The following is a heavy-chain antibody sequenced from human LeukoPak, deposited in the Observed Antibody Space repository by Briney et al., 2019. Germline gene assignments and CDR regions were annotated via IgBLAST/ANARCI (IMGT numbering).Heavy chain of an antibody. CDR3: ARSACDYAWFDP. V-gene: IGHV4-39*01. Sequence: SETLSLTCTVSGGSISSSSYYWGWIRQPPGKGLEWIGGIYYSGSTYYNPSLKGRVTISVDTSKNQFSLKLSSVTAADTAVYYCARSACDYAWFDPWGQGTLVTVSS. J-gene: IGHJ5*02. CDR1: GGSISSSSYY. CDR2: IYYSGST. D-gene: IGHD4-17*01.